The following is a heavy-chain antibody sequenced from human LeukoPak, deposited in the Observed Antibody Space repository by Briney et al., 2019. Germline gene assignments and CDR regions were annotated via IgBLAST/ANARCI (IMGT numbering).Heavy chain of an antibody. D-gene: IGHD3-3*01. V-gene: IGHV4-38-2*02. Sequence: SETLSLTCTVSEYYISSGHYWGWNRQPPGEGLEWIGHIHSSGNTKYNPSLKSRLTMSIDSSKNQFSLILTSVTAADTAVYYCARVALITIHENDAFDIWGQGTVVTVSS. CDR2: IHSSGNT. CDR1: EYYISSGHY. J-gene: IGHJ3*02. CDR3: ARVALITIHENDAFDI.